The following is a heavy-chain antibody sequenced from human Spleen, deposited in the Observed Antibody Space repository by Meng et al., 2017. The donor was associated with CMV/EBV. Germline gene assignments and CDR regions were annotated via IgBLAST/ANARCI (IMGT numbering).Heavy chain of an antibody. V-gene: IGHV3-30*02. Sequence: GGSLRLSCAASGFTFSSYGMHWVRQAPGKGLEWVAFIRYDGSNKYYADSVKGRFTISRDNSKNTLYLQMNSLRAEDTAMYYCARDSGIAVAGDAFDIWGQGTMVTVSS. J-gene: IGHJ3*02. CDR3: ARDSGIAVAGDAFDI. D-gene: IGHD6-19*01. CDR2: IRYDGSNK. CDR1: GFTFSSYG.